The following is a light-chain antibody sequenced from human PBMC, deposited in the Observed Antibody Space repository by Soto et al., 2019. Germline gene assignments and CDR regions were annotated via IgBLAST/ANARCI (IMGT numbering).Light chain of an antibody. CDR1: QSVSSY. J-gene: IGKJ5*01. V-gene: IGKV3-11*01. CDR2: DAS. Sequence: EIVLTQSPVTLSLSPGERATLSCRASQSVSSYLAWYQQKPGQAPRLLIYDASNMATGIPARFSGGGSGTDFTLTIDNLEPEDFAIYYCQQRSKWPPFTFGQGTRLEIK. CDR3: QQRSKWPPFT.